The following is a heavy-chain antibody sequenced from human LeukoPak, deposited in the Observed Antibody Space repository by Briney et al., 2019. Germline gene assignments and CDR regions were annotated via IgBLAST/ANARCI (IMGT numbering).Heavy chain of an antibody. CDR1: GFTFSSYE. CDR2: ISSSGSTI. V-gene: IGHV3-48*03. CDR3: ARPGSSGWYVNFDY. J-gene: IGHJ4*02. D-gene: IGHD6-19*01. Sequence: GGSLRLSCAASGFTFSSYEMNWVRQAPGKGLEWVSYISSSGSTIYYADSVKGRFTISRDNAKNSLYLRMNSLRAEDTAVYYCARPGSSGWYVNFDYWGQGTLVTVSS.